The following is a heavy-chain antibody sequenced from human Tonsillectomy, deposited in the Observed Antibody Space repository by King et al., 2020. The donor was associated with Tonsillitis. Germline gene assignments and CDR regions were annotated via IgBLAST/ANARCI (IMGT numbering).Heavy chain of an antibody. D-gene: IGHD3-22*01. CDR1: GFTFSGYW. CDR3: VREYYYEDFDS. CDR2: ISGDGSRT. V-gene: IGHV3-74*01. Sequence: VQLVESGGGLVQPGGSLRLSCTASGFTFSGYWMHWVRQAPGKGLVWVSRISGDGSRTNYADSVKGRFSISRDNAKNTLFLQMNSLRAEDTAVYYCVREYYYEDFDSWGQGTLVTVSS. J-gene: IGHJ4*02.